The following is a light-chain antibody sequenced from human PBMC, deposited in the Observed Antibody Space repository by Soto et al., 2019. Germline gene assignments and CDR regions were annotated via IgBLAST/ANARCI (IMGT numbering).Light chain of an antibody. V-gene: IGKV1-39*01. J-gene: IGKJ3*01. CDR3: QQSFRSPFT. CDR1: QSISSY. CDR2: AAS. Sequence: DIQMTQSPSSLSASVGDRVNITCRASQSISSYLNWYQQKPGKAPKLLVYAASRLQGGVPSRFSGTGSGTDFTLTISSLQPEDFATYYCQQSFRSPFTFGPGNKLDIK.